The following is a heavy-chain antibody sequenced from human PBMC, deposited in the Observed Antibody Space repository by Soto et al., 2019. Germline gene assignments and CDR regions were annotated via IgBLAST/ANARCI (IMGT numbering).Heavy chain of an antibody. D-gene: IGHD3-22*01. Sequence: PSETLSLTCAVYGGSFSCYYWIWIRQPPGKGLEWIGEINHSGSTNYNPSLKSRVTISVDTSKNQFSLKLSSVTAADTAVYYCARGYDSSGYYSRAAFDIWGQGTMVTVSS. CDR1: GGSFSCYY. CDR2: INHSGST. V-gene: IGHV4-34*01. CDR3: ARGYDSSGYYSRAAFDI. J-gene: IGHJ3*02.